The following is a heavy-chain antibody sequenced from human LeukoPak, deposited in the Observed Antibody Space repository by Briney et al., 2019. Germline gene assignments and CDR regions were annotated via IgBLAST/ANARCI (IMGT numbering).Heavy chain of an antibody. CDR3: ARDSGAWYYDFWSGYYTGIGAFDY. D-gene: IGHD3-3*01. CDR1: GGSISSHY. Sequence: SETLSLTCTVSGGSISSHYWSWIRQPPGKGLEWIGYIYYSGSTNYNPSLKSRVTISVDTSKNQFSLKLSSVTAADTAVYYCARDSGAWYYDFWSGYYTGIGAFDYWGQGTLVTVSS. CDR2: IYYSGST. V-gene: IGHV4-59*11. J-gene: IGHJ4*02.